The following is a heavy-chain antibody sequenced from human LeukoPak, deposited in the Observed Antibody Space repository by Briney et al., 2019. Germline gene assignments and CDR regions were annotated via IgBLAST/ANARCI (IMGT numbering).Heavy chain of an antibody. CDR3: AKDYYDSSGYYPHYFDY. J-gene: IGHJ4*02. CDR1: GFTFSTYG. D-gene: IGHD3-22*01. CDR2: IRYDGSNK. Sequence: PGGSLRLSCAASGFTFSTYGMHWVRQAPGKGLDWVAFIRYDGSNKYYADSVKGRFTISRDNSKNTMYLQMNSLRAEDTAVYYCAKDYYDSSGYYPHYFDYWGQGTLVTVSS. V-gene: IGHV3-30*02.